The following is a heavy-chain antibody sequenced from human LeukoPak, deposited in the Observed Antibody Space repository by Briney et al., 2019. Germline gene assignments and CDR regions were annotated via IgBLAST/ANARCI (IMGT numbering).Heavy chain of an antibody. J-gene: IGHJ4*02. CDR3: TLALYTTYYYDSSGYYPPPDY. V-gene: IGHV3-49*03. CDR1: GFTFGDYA. D-gene: IGHD3-22*01. CDR2: IRSKAYGGTT. Sequence: PGQSLRLSCTASGFTFGDYAMSWFRQAPGKGLEWVGFIRSKAYGGTTEYAASVKGRFTISRDDSKSIAHLQMNSLKTEDTAVYYCTLALYTTYYYDSSGYYPPPDYWGQGTLVTVSS.